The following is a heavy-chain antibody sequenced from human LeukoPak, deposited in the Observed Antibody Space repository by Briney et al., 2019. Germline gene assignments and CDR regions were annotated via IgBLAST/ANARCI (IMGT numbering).Heavy chain of an antibody. Sequence: GGSLRLSCAASGFTFSSYWMGWVRQAPGKGLEWVANIKKDGSEKYYVDSVKGRFIISRDNAKNSLYLQMNSLRAEDTAVYYCARDKVVVPYYWGQGTLVTVSS. CDR2: IKKDGSEK. D-gene: IGHD2-15*01. CDR1: GFTFSSYW. CDR3: ARDKVVVPYY. V-gene: IGHV3-7*01. J-gene: IGHJ4*02.